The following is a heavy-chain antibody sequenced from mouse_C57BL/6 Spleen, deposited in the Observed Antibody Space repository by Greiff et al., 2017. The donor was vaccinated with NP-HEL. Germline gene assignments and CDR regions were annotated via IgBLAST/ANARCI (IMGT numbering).Heavy chain of an antibody. J-gene: IGHJ4*01. Sequence: VQLKESGPGLVKPSQSLSLTCSVTGYSITSGYYWNWIRQFPGNKLEWMGYISYDGSNNYNPSLKNRISITRDTSKNQFFLKLNSVTTEDTATYYCARGSNYEDYAMDYWGQGTSVTVSS. CDR1: GYSITSGYY. CDR3: ARGSNYEDYAMDY. V-gene: IGHV3-6*01. D-gene: IGHD2-5*01. CDR2: ISYDGSN.